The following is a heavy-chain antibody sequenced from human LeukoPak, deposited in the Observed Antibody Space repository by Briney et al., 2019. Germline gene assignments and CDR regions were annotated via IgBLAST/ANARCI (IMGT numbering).Heavy chain of an antibody. CDR3: ARDTSGRFDP. J-gene: IGHJ5*02. V-gene: IGHV4-31*03. CDR2: IYYSGST. CDR1: GGSISSGGYY. Sequence: SETLSLTCTVSGGSISSGGYYWSWIRQHPGKGLEWIGYIYYSGSTYYNPSLKSRVTISVDTSKNQFSLKLSSVTAADTAVYYCARDTSGRFDPRGQGTLVTVSS. D-gene: IGHD3-3*01.